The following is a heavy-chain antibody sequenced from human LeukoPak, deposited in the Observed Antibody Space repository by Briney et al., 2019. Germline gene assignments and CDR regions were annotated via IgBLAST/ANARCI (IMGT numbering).Heavy chain of an antibody. D-gene: IGHD5-24*01. Sequence: GGSLRLSCAASGFTFSSYAMSWVRQAPGKGLEWVSGISGSGDSTSYADSVKGRFTIFRDNSKNTVYLQMNSPRAEDTAVYYCAKERGYNYFDYWGQGTLVTVSS. V-gene: IGHV3-23*01. CDR2: ISGSGDST. CDR3: AKERGYNYFDY. J-gene: IGHJ4*02. CDR1: GFTFSSYA.